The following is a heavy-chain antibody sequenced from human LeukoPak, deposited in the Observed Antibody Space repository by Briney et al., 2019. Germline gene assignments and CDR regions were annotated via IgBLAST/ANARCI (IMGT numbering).Heavy chain of an antibody. CDR3: ARDRYRGSYDY. Sequence: PGGSLRLSCAASGFTFSDYSMNWVRQAPGKGLEWVANIKQDGSEKYYVDSVKGRFTISRDNAKNSLYLQMNSLRAEDTAVYYCARDRYRGSYDYWGQGTLVTVSS. CDR1: GFTFSDYS. J-gene: IGHJ4*02. V-gene: IGHV3-7*01. D-gene: IGHD1-26*01. CDR2: IKQDGSEK.